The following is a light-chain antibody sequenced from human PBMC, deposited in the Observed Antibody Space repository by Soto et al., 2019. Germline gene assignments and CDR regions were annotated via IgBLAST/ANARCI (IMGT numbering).Light chain of an antibody. J-gene: IGKJ1*01. CDR3: SPFDSSLT. V-gene: IGKV3-20*01. CDR2: GTS. Sequence: EIVLTQSPGTLSLSPGDRATLSCRASQSVSTSFLAWYQQTPGQAPRLRIYGTSSRATGIPDRFSGSGSGTDLTLTISRLEPEDFAVYYCSPFDSSLTFGQWTTVEIK. CDR1: QSVSTSF.